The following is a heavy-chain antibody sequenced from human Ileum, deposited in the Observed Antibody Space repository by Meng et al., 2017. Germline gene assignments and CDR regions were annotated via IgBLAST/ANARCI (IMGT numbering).Heavy chain of an antibody. J-gene: IGHJ4*02. CDR2: TYYNGSP. V-gene: IGHV4-30-4*01. D-gene: IGHD3-10*01. CDR1: GGSFSSDNYY. CDR3: ARERRHYYGSGSFDY. Sequence: QVQLQVSGSGLVKPSQTLSRTCSVPGGSFSSDNYYWTWIRQTPGKGLEWIGLTYYNGSPFYNPSLRSRVTISVDTSKDQFSLKLTSVTAADTAVYYCARERRHYYGSGSFDYWGQGILVTVSS.